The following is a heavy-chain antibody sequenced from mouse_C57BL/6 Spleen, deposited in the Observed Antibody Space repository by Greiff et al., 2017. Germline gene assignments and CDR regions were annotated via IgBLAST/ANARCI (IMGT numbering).Heavy chain of an antibody. J-gene: IGHJ3*01. V-gene: IGHV1-9*01. CDR2: ILPGSGST. D-gene: IGHD2-1*01. CDR1: GYTFTGYW. CDR3: CNSFAY. Sequence: QVQLQQSGAELMKPGASVKLSCTATGYTFTGYWIEWIKQRPGHGLEWIGEILPGSGSTNYNEKFKGNATFTADTSSITAYMQLSSLTTEDSSIYYCCNSFAYWGQGTLVTVSA.